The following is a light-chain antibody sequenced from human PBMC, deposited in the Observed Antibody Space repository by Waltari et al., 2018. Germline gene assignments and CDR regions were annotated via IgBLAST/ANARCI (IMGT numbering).Light chain of an antibody. J-gene: IGLJ3*02. CDR3: SSYTTNTRL. Sequence: QSALTQPLPVPGPPGLSVTISCTGTICDIANLNPFSWYQQSPGTAPKLIIYDVQNRPSGVSDRFSGSKSGNTASLTISGLQAGDEADYYCSSYTTNTRLFGGGTKVTVL. CDR2: DVQ. V-gene: IGLV2-18*02. CDR1: ICDIANLNP.